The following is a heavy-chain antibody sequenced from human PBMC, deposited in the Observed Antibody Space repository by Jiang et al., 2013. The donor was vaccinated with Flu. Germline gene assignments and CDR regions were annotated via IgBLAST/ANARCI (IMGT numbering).Heavy chain of an antibody. J-gene: IGHJ4*02. V-gene: IGHV4-39*01. CDR1: GGSISSSSYY. CDR2: IYYSGST. CDR3: ARWYSSGRYVY. Sequence: KPSETLSLTCTVSGGSISSSSYYWGWIRQPPGKGLEWIGSIYYSGSTYYNPSLKSRVTISVDTSKNQFSLKLSSVTAADTAVYYCARWYSSGRYVYWGQGTLVTVSS. D-gene: IGHD6-19*01.